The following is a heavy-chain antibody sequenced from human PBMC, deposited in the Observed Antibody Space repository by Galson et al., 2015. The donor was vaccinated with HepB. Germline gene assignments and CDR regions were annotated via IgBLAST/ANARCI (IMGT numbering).Heavy chain of an antibody. CDR1: GGTFSSYA. D-gene: IGHD6-19*01. CDR3: ARESPWGVSSGWGEKAFDY. V-gene: IGHV1-69*13. CDR2: IIPIFGTA. Sequence: SVKVSCKASGGTFSSYAISWVRQAPGQGLEWMGGIIPIFGTANYAQKFQGRVTITADESTSTAYMELSSLRSEDTAVYYCARESPWGVSSGWGEKAFDYWGQGTLVTVSS. J-gene: IGHJ4*02.